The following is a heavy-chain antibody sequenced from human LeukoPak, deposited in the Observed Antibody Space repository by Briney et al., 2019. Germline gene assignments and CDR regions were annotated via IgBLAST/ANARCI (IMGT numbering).Heavy chain of an antibody. J-gene: IGHJ4*02. Sequence: ASVRVSCKVSGYTLTELSMHWVRQAPGKGLEWMGGFDPEDGEAIYAQKFQDRVTMTEDTSTDTAYMELNSLRSEDTAVYYCATLGRVAGVDYWGQGTLVTVSP. V-gene: IGHV1-24*01. CDR2: FDPEDGEA. CDR1: GYTLTELS. D-gene: IGHD6-19*01. CDR3: ATLGRVAGVDY.